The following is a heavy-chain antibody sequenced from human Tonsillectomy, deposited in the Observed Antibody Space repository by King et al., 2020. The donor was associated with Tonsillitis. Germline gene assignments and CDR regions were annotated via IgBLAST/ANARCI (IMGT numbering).Heavy chain of an antibody. CDR1: GDSISSNNYY. D-gene: IGHD2-21*01. CDR3: ARHPVWWPDRLSVWFDP. CDR2: IFYSGST. V-gene: IGHV4-39*07. J-gene: IGHJ5*02. Sequence: LQLQESGPGLVKTSETLSLSCTVSGDSISSNNYYWGWVRQPPGQGLEWIGSIFYSGSTYYNPSLRSRVTISVDTSKNRFSLRVNSVTAADTAVYYCARHPVWWPDRLSVWFDPWGQGILVTVSS.